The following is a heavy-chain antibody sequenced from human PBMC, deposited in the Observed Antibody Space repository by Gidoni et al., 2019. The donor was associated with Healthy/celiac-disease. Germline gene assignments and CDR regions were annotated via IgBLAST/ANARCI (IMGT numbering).Heavy chain of an antibody. Sequence: QVQLVQSGAEVKQPGDAVKVSCKASGYTYTGYYMHWLRQAPGQGLEWMGWINPNSGGTNYAQKFQGRVTMTRDTSISTAYMELSRLRSDDTAVYYCAREYMVRGVMVGYWGQGTLVTVSS. D-gene: IGHD3-10*01. CDR1: GYTYTGYY. J-gene: IGHJ4*02. V-gene: IGHV1-2*02. CDR3: AREYMVRGVMVGY. CDR2: INPNSGGT.